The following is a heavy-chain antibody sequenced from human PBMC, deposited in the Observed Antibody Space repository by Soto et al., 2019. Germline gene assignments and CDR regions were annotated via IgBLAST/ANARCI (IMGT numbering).Heavy chain of an antibody. CDR3: ARATVTTGVYYYYGMDV. Sequence: QVQLVQSGAEVKKPGSSVKVSCKASGGTFSSYAISWVRQAPGQGLEWMGGIIPIFGTANYAQTFRGRGTITADESTSTAYMELSSLRSEDTAVYYCARATVTTGVYYYYGMDVWGQGTTVTVSS. CDR1: GGTFSSYA. D-gene: IGHD4-17*01. J-gene: IGHJ6*02. V-gene: IGHV1-69*01. CDR2: IIPIFGTA.